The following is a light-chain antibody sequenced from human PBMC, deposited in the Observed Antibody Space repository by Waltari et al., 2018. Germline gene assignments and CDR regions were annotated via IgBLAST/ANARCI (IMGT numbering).Light chain of an antibody. V-gene: IGLV3-25*03. CDR2: KDT. CDR3: QSTDNSGTYVV. J-gene: IGLJ2*01. Sequence: SYELTQPPSVSVSPGQTARITCSGEALPRQYSFWYQQRSGQAPVLVIYKDTERPSGIPERFSGSSSGTRVTLTISGVQAQDEADYYCQSTDNSGTYVVFGGGTKLTVL. CDR1: ALPRQY.